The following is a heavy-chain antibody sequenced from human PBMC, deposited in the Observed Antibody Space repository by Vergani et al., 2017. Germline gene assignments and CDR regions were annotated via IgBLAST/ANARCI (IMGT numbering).Heavy chain of an antibody. D-gene: IGHD4-23*01. CDR2: IYHSGST. CDR1: GYSISSGYY. J-gene: IGHJ6*03. Sequence: QVQLQESGPGLVKPSETLSLTCTVSGYSISSGYYWGWIRQPPGKGLEWIGSIYHSGSTYYNPSLKSRVTISVDTSKNQFSLKLSSVTAADTAVYYCARGGGAVVYYYYYMDVWGKGP. CDR3: ARGGGAVVYYYYYMDV. V-gene: IGHV4-38-2*02.